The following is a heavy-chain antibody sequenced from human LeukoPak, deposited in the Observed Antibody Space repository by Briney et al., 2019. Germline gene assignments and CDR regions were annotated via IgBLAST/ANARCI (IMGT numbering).Heavy chain of an antibody. D-gene: IGHD3-10*01. V-gene: IGHV1-18*04. CDR3: ARAPLWFGESRGPFDY. CDR2: ISAYSGNT. J-gene: IGHJ4*02. Sequence: GASVKVSCKASGYTFTSYGISWVRQAPGQGLEWMGWISAYSGNTNYAQKLQGRVTMTTDTSTSTAYMELRSLRSDDTAVYYCARAPLWFGESRGPFDYWGQGTLVTVSS. CDR1: GYTFTSYG.